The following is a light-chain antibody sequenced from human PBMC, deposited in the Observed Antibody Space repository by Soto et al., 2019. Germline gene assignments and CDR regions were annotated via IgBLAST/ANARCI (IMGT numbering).Light chain of an antibody. Sequence: EIDMTQSPATLSFSPRERATLSCRASQSVSSYLAWYQQKPGQAPRLVIYDTSSRASGIPARFSGSGSGTDFTLTISSLEPEDFAVYYCQQYSIFPWTFGQGTKVDIK. J-gene: IGKJ1*01. V-gene: IGKV3-11*01. CDR1: QSVSSY. CDR3: QQYSIFPWT. CDR2: DTS.